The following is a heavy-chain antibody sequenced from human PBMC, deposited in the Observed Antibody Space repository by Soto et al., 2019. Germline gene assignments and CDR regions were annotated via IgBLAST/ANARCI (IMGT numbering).Heavy chain of an antibody. Sequence: SETLSLTCTVSGGSISSGDYYWSWIRQPPGKGLEWIGYIYYSGSTYYNPSLKSRVTISVDTSKNQFSLKLSSVTAADTAVYYCARVCMYYYDSSGYYYEAYGMDVWGQGTTVTVSS. V-gene: IGHV4-30-4*01. J-gene: IGHJ6*02. CDR3: ARVCMYYYDSSGYYYEAYGMDV. D-gene: IGHD3-22*01. CDR1: GGSISSGDYY. CDR2: IYYSGST.